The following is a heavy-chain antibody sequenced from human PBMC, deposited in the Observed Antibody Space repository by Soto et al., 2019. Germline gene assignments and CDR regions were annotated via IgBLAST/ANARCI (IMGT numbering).Heavy chain of an antibody. CDR3: ARVPPVDFWSGYYQNWFDP. CDR2: IYYSGST. Sequence: KPSETLSLTCTVSGGSISSYYWSWIRQPPGKGLEWIGYIYYSGSTNYNPSLKSRVTISVDTSKNQFSLKLSSVTAADTAVYYCARVPPVDFWSGYYQNWFDPWGQGTLVTVSS. J-gene: IGHJ5*02. CDR1: GGSISSYY. V-gene: IGHV4-59*01. D-gene: IGHD3-3*01.